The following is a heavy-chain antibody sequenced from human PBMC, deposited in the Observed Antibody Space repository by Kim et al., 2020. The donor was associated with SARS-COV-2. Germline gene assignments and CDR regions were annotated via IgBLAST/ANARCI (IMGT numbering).Heavy chain of an antibody. J-gene: IGHJ6*02. CDR2: IIPIFGTA. V-gene: IGHV1-69*06. CDR1: GGTFSSYA. Sequence: SVKVSCKASGGTFSSYAISWVRQAPGQGLEWMGGIIPIFGTANYAQKFQGRVTITADKSTSTAYMELSSLRSEDTAVYYCASPRGGITMVRGVHPNSPPYYYYYGMDVWGQGTTVTVSS. CDR3: ASPRGGITMVRGVHPNSPPYYYYYGMDV. D-gene: IGHD3-10*01.